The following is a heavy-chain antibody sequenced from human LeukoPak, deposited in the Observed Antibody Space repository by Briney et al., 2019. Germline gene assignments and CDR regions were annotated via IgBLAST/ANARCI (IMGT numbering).Heavy chain of an antibody. CDR2: ISGSGGST. J-gene: IGHJ6*02. CDR1: GFTFRRYA. CDR3: AREPYRRAPNYYYYGMDV. V-gene: IGHV3-23*01. D-gene: IGHD1-14*01. Sequence: TGGSLRLSCAASGFTFRRYAESWVRQAPGKGLEWVSAISGSGGSTYDADSVKGRFTISRDNSKNTLYLQMNSLRAEDTAVYYCAREPYRRAPNYYYYGMDVWGQGTTVTVSS.